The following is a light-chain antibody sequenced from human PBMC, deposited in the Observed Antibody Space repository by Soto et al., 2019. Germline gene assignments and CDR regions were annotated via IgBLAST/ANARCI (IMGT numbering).Light chain of an antibody. V-gene: IGKV1-33*01. Sequence: DIQMTQSPSSLSVSVGDRVTITCQASQDLGNYLNWYQQRPGKAPKLLIYDASTLETGVPSRFSGSGSGTDFTFSISSLQPEDIATYYCQQYENLPLTFGGGTKVEVK. CDR1: QDLGNY. CDR2: DAS. J-gene: IGKJ4*01. CDR3: QQYENLPLT.